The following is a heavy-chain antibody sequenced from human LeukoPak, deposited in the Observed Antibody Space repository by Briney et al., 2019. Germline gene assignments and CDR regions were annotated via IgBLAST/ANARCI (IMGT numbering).Heavy chain of an antibody. CDR1: GGSFSGYY. D-gene: IGHD6-13*01. CDR2: INHSGST. V-gene: IGHV4-34*01. CDR3: ARGEFSSSRNFDY. J-gene: IGHJ4*02. Sequence: PSETLSLTCAVYGGSFSGYYWSWIRQPPGKGLEWIGEINHSGSTNYNPPLKSRVTISVDTSKNQFSLKLSSVTAADTAVYYCARGEFSSSRNFDYWGQGTLVTVSS.